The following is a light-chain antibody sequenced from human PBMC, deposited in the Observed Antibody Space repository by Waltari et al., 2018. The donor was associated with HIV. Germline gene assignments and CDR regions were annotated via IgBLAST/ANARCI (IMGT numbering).Light chain of an antibody. J-gene: IGLJ3*02. V-gene: IGLV3-1*01. CDR2: QDN. CDR3: QAWDSSTGGV. Sequence: SSEMTKPPSVSVSPGQTASIPCSGDTLGAKYASWYQQKPGQSPVLVLYQDNKRPSGIPERFSGSNSGNTATLTISGTQAMDEADYYCQAWDSSTGGVFGGGTKLTVL. CDR1: TLGAKY.